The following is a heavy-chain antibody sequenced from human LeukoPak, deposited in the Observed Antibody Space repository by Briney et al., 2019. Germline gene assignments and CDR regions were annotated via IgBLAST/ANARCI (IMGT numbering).Heavy chain of an antibody. CDR3: AKYRPLAGLEY. J-gene: IGHJ4*02. D-gene: IGHD6-19*01. V-gene: IGHV3-7*01. CDR1: GFTFSSCW. CDR2: IKEDGGEK. Sequence: PGGSLRLSCAASGFTFSSCWMSWVRQALGKGLEWLANIKEDGGEKYYVDSVKGRFTISRDNAKNSLYLQMNSLRDKDTAVYYCAKYRPLAGLEYWGQGTLVTVSS.